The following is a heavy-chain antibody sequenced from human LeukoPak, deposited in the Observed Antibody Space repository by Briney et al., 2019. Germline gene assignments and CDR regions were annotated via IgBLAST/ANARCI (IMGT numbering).Heavy chain of an antibody. J-gene: IGHJ4*02. CDR2: ISPNSGGT. D-gene: IGHD2-2*01. V-gene: IGHV1-2*02. CDR1: GYTFTGYY. CDR3: ARGGLGYCSSTSCLNWDY. Sequence: ASVKVSCKASGYTFTGYYMHWVRQAPGQGLEWMGWISPNSGGTNYAQKFQGRVTMTRDTSISTAYMELSRLRSDDTAVYYCARGGLGYCSSTSCLNWDYWGQGTLVTVSS.